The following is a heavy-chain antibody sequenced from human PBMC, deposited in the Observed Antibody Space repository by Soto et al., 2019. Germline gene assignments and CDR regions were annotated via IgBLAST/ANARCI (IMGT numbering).Heavy chain of an antibody. D-gene: IGHD1-20*01. CDR3: ARVVLSITRGAFDA. V-gene: IGHV4-4*02. CDR1: GGSISSSHW. CDR2: ISHSGTS. J-gene: IGHJ3*01. Sequence: QVQLQESGPGLVKPSGTLSLTCAVSGGSISSSHWWTWVRQSPGKGLEYIGEISHSGTSNSNPSPKTRVPLSVDRSKSHFSLTLPTVTAADSAVYYCARVVLSITRGAFDAWGQGTPVIVSS.